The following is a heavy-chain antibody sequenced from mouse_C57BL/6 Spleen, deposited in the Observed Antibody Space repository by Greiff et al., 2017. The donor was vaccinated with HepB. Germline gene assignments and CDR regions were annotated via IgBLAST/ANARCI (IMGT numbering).Heavy chain of an antibody. CDR3: ARGTGTLAY. CDR1: GYTFTSYW. Sequence: QVQLQQPGAELVRPGSSVKLSCKASGYTFTSYWMDWVKQRPGQGLEWIGNIYPSDSETHYNQKFKDKATLTVDKSSSTAYRQLSSLTSEDSAVYYCARGTGTLAYWGQGTLVTVSA. J-gene: IGHJ3*01. D-gene: IGHD4-1*01. CDR2: IYPSDSET. V-gene: IGHV1-61*01.